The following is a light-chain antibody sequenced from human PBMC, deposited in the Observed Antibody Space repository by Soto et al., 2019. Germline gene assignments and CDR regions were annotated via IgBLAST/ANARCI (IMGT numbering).Light chain of an antibody. CDR1: QSVSSY. Sequence: EIVLTQSPGTLSLSPGERATLSCRASQSVSSYYLAWYQQKPGQAPRLLIYGASTRAAGIPARFRGGGSGADFTLTITSLQSEDFAIYYCQQYNAWPITFGQGTRLEIK. CDR2: GAS. CDR3: QQYNAWPIT. J-gene: IGKJ5*01. V-gene: IGKV3-15*01.